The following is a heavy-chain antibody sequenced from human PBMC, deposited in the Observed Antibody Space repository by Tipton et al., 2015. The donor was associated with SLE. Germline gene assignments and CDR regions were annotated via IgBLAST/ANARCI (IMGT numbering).Heavy chain of an antibody. CDR1: GGSISSGDYY. Sequence: LRLSCTVSGGSISSGDYYWSWIRQPPGKGLEWIGYIYYSGSTYYNPSLKSRVAISVDTSKNQFSLKLSSVTAADTAVYYCAGRIAVAGLDYWGQGTLVTVSS. CDR3: AGRIAVAGLDY. D-gene: IGHD6-19*01. J-gene: IGHJ4*02. CDR2: IYYSGST. V-gene: IGHV4-30-4*01.